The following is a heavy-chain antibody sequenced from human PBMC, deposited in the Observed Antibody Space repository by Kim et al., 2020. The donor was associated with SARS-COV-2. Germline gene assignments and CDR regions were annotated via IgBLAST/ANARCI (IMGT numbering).Heavy chain of an antibody. CDR2: NP. Sequence: NPTYAQGFTGRFVFSLDTSVSTAYLQISSLRAEDTAVYYCAARYSSSYFDLWGRGTLVTVSS. CDR3: AARYSSSYFDL. J-gene: IGHJ2*01. D-gene: IGHD6-13*01. V-gene: IGHV7-4-1*02.